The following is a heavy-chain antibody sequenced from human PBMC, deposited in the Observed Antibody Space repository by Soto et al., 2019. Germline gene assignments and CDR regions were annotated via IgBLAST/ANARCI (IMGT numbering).Heavy chain of an antibody. Sequence: QVHLVQSGAEVKKPGASVKVSCKASGYTFTNYDINWVRQAPGQGLEWMGWISTYTGNTNYAQKLQGRVTMTTDTSTSKAYMELRSLRSDDTAGYYCARGYYYGSGRPTPGGMDVWGQGTTVTVSS. V-gene: IGHV1-18*01. CDR2: ISTYTGNT. D-gene: IGHD3-10*01. CDR1: GYTFTNYD. J-gene: IGHJ6*02. CDR3: ARGYYYGSGRPTPGGMDV.